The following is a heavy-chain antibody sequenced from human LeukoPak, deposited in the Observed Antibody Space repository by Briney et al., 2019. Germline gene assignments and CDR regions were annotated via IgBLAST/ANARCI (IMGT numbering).Heavy chain of an antibody. V-gene: IGHV4-31*03. CDR3: ARDRQDGGVVIPTGY. CDR1: GGSISSGGYY. Sequence: SQTLSLTCTVSGGSISSGGYYWGWIRHHPGKGLEWIGYIYYSGSTYYNPSLKSRVTISVDTSKNQFSLKLSSVTAADTAVYYCARDRQDGGVVIPTGYWGQGTLVTVSS. D-gene: IGHD3-3*01. J-gene: IGHJ4*02. CDR2: IYYSGST.